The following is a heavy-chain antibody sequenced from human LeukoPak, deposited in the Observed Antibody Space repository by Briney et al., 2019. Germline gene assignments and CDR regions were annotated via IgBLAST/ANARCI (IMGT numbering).Heavy chain of an antibody. D-gene: IGHD3-16*01. Sequence: GGSLRLSCAVSGFTFSSYEMTWVRQAPGKGLEWVSYISSGGATIYYADSVRGRFTISRDNAKNSLYLQMTSLRAEDTAVYYCARDRGGNWFDPWGQGALVTVSS. CDR3: ARDRGGNWFDP. J-gene: IGHJ5*02. CDR2: ISSGGATI. V-gene: IGHV3-48*03. CDR1: GFTFSSYE.